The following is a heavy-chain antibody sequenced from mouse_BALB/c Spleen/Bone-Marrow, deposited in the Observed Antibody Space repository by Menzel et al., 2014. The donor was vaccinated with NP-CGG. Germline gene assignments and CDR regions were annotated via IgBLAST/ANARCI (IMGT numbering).Heavy chain of an antibody. J-gene: IGHJ4*01. D-gene: IGHD1-1*01. V-gene: IGHV2-6-7*01. CDR3: AREGDYSLYAMDY. CDR1: GFSLTGYG. Sequence: VQLQQSGPGLVAPSQSLSIPCTVSGFSLTGYGVNWVRQPPGKGLEWLGMIWGDGSTDYNSALKSRLSISKDNSKSQVFLKMNSLQTDDTARYYCAREGDYSLYAMDYWGQGTSVTVSS. CDR2: IWGDGST.